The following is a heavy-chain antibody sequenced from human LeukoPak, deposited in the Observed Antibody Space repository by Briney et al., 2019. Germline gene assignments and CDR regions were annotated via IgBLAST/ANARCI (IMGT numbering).Heavy chain of an antibody. CDR3: AKDLTIFGVAMDY. D-gene: IGHD3-3*01. Sequence: GGSLRLSCAASGFTFSSYGMHWVRQAPGKGLEWVAVISYDGSNKYYAESVKGRFTISRDNSKNTLYLQMNSLRAEDTAVYYCAKDLTIFGVAMDYWGQGTLVTVSS. V-gene: IGHV3-30*18. CDR2: ISYDGSNK. CDR1: GFTFSSYG. J-gene: IGHJ4*02.